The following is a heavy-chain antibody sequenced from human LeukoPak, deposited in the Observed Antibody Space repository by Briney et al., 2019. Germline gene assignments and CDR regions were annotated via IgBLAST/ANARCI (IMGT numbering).Heavy chain of an antibody. D-gene: IGHD3-9*01. V-gene: IGHV4-4*09. CDR2: IYNSGIT. Sequence: PSETLSLTCTVFGGSISSYYWSWIRKPPGKGLEWIGYIYNSGITNKNPSFKSRVTISGDTSKNQFSLKLSSVTAADTAVYYCARHGDVRYFDWLKDGFDYWGQGTLVTVSS. CDR1: GGSISSYY. CDR3: ARHGDVRYFDWLKDGFDY. J-gene: IGHJ4*02.